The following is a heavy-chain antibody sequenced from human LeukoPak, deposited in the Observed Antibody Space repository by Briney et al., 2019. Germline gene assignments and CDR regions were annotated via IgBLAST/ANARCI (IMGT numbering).Heavy chain of an antibody. CDR1: GGSVSSGRYY. J-gene: IGHJ6*02. CDR3: ARGRSNYYGMDV. Sequence: SETLSLTCTVSGGSVSSGRYYWNWIRRPPGKGLEWIGYIYYNGNTNYSPSLKSRVTMSVDTSKNLFSLKVSSVTAADTAVYYCARGRSNYYGMDVWGQGTTVTVSS. D-gene: IGHD1-26*01. CDR2: IYYNGNT. V-gene: IGHV4-61*01.